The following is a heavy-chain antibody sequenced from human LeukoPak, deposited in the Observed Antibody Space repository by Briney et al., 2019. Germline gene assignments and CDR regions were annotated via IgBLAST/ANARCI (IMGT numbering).Heavy chain of an antibody. J-gene: IGHJ4*02. D-gene: IGHD6-19*01. CDR1: GYTFTSRG. CDR3: ARDEVSGGWYNH. V-gene: IGHV1-18*04. CDR2: INCDSGNT. Sequence: ASVKVSCKASGYTFTSRGISWVRQAPGQGLEWMGWINCDSGNTNYAQTLQGRLTMTTDTSTSTAYMELRSLRSDDTAVYSCARDEVSGGWYNHWGQGTLVTVSS.